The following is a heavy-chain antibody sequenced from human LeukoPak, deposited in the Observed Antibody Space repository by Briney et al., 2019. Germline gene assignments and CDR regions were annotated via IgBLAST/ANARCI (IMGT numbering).Heavy chain of an antibody. Sequence: PSETLSLTCAVYGGSFSGYYWSWIRQPPGKGLEWIGYIYTSGSTNYNPSLKSRVTISVDTSKNQFSLKLSSVTAADTAVYYCARGAAAGTMFDYWGQGTLVTVSS. CDR2: IYTSGST. CDR3: ARGAAAGTMFDY. J-gene: IGHJ4*02. CDR1: GGSFSGYY. D-gene: IGHD6-13*01. V-gene: IGHV4-4*09.